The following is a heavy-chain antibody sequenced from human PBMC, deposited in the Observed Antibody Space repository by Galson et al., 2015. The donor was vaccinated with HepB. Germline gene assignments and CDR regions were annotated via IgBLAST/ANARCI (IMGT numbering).Heavy chain of an antibody. V-gene: IGHV4-59*01. CDR3: AREWLQPSGYFDL. J-gene: IGHJ2*01. CDR2: IYYSGST. CDR1: GGSISSYY. D-gene: IGHD5-24*01. Sequence: SETLSLTCTVSGGSISSYYWSWIRQPPGKGLEWIGYIYYSGSTNYNPSLKSRVTISVDTSKNQFSLKLSSVTAADTAVYYCAREWLQPSGYFDLWGRGTLVTVSS.